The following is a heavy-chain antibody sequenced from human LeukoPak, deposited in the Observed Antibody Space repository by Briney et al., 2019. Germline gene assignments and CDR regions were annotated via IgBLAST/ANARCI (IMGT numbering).Heavy chain of an antibody. CDR3: ARHGRRTTVTTRAFDI. CDR2: IYYSGST. Sequence: SETLSLTCTVSGGSISSSSYYWGWIRQPPGKGLEWIGSIYYSGSTNYNPSLESRVTMSLDTSKNQFSLKLSSVTAADTAVYYCARHGRRTTVTTRAFDIWGQGTMVTVSS. D-gene: IGHD4-17*01. V-gene: IGHV4-39*01. J-gene: IGHJ3*02. CDR1: GGSISSSSYY.